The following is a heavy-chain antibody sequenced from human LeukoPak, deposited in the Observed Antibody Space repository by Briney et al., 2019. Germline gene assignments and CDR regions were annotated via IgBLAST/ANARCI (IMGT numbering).Heavy chain of an antibody. V-gene: IGHV3-30*04. J-gene: IGHJ4*02. CDR2: ISKDGSNK. CDR3: ARGTMFPYYFDY. CDR1: GFTFSSYA. Sequence: PGGSLRLSCAASGFTFSSYAMHWVRQAPGKGLEWVTYISKDGSNKYYIDSVKGRFTISRDNSKNTLYLQMNSPRAEDTAVYYCARGTMFPYYFDYWGQGTLVTVSS. D-gene: IGHD3-10*02.